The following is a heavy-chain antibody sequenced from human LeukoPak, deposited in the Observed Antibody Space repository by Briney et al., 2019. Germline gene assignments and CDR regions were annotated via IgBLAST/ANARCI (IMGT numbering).Heavy chain of an antibody. D-gene: IGHD6-19*01. CDR2: IYSGGST. Sequence: GGSLRLSYAASGFPVSSNYMSWVRQAPGKGLEWVSVIYSGGSTYYADSVKGRFTTSRDKSKNMLYLQMTSLRAEDTAVYYCAKDRLAVAGMDWFDPWGQGTLVTVSS. J-gene: IGHJ5*02. CDR3: AKDRLAVAGMDWFDP. V-gene: IGHV3-53*01. CDR1: GFPVSSNY.